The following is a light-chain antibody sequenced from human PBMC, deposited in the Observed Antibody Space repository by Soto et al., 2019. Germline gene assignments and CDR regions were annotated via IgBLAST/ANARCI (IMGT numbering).Light chain of an antibody. V-gene: IGLV1-40*01. Sequence: QSVLTQPPSVSGAPGQRVTISCTGSSSNIGAGYDVHWYQQLPGTAPKLLIYGNSNRPSGVPDRFSGSKSGTSASLALTGLQAEDEADYYCQSYDSSLRGWVFGGGTQLTVL. CDR2: GNS. J-gene: IGLJ3*02. CDR3: QSYDSSLRGWV. CDR1: SSNIGAGYD.